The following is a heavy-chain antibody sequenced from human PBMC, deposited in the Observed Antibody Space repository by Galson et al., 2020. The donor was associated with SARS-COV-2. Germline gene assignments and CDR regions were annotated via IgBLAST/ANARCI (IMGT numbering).Heavy chain of an antibody. CDR3: ARHQRGYYPDP. CDR2: GYYSGST. D-gene: IGHD2-15*01. CDR1: GGSMNSGNYY. Sequence: SQTLSLTCTVSGGSMNSGNYYWGWIRQPPGKGLEYIGSGYYSGSTYYNPSLKSRVTVSVDTSKNQFSLKLSSVTAADTGVYYCARHQRGYYPDPWGQGTLVTVSS. V-gene: IGHV4-39*01. J-gene: IGHJ5*02.